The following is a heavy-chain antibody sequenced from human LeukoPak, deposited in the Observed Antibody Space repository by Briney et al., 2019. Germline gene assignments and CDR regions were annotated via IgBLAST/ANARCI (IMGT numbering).Heavy chain of an antibody. V-gene: IGHV3-7*01. J-gene: IGHJ5*02. CDR3: ARDGPDYGDFNWFAP. D-gene: IGHD4-17*01. CDR2: IKQDGNEK. CDR1: GFTFSRYC. Sequence: GGSLRLSCAASGFTFSRYCMSRVRQAPGKGLEWLATIKQDGNEKFYVDSVKGRFTISRDNAKNSLYLQMSSLRAEDTAIYYCARDGPDYGDFNWFAPWGQGTLVTVSS.